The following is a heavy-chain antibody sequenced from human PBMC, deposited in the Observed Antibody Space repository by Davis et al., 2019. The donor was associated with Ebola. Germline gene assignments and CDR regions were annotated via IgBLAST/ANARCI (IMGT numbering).Heavy chain of an antibody. CDR1: GFSFSIYA. V-gene: IGHV3-23*01. J-gene: IGHJ4*02. CDR2: IGGSGGNT. CDR3: AKDFWGGYYNTFDY. D-gene: IGHD3-3*01. Sequence: GGSLRLSCTASGFSFSIYAMSWVRQPPGKGLEWISNIGGSGGNTNYADPVKGRFTISSDNSKKTLYLQMSSLRAEDTGAYYCAKDFWGGYYNTFDYWGQGALVTVSS.